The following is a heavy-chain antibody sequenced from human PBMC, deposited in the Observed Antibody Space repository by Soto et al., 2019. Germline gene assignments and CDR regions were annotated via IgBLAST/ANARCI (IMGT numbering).Heavy chain of an antibody. D-gene: IGHD6-13*01. J-gene: IGHJ4*02. Sequence: EVQLLESGGGLVQPGGSLRLSCAASGFIFDSYAMSWVRQAPGKGLEWVSALSGSSATTYYADSVKGRFTISRDNSKNMVYLQMNSLRAEDTAVYFCAKDAKGASAPLFFDDWGQGTLVTVSS. V-gene: IGHV3-23*01. CDR2: LSGSSATT. CDR3: AKDAKGASAPLFFDD. CDR1: GFIFDSYA.